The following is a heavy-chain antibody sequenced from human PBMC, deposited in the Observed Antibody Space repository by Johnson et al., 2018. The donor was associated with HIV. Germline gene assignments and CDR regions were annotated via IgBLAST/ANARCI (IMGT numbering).Heavy chain of an antibody. V-gene: IGHV3-7*01. CDR2: INPDGTEK. Sequence: VQLVESGGGVVQPGESLRLSCVVTGFSISNYGVHWVRQAPGKGLEWVANINPDGTEKHYVDSMKGRFTISRDNTENLLYLQMNSLRAEDTAVYYCAKKQWPEDDAFDIWGQGTMVTVSS. J-gene: IGHJ3*02. CDR1: GFSISNYG. D-gene: IGHD6-19*01. CDR3: AKKQWPEDDAFDI.